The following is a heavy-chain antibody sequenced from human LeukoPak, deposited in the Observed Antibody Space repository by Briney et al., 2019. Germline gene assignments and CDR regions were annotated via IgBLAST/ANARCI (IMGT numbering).Heavy chain of an antibody. CDR3: ARGYGSGSRYYFDY. Sequence: GASVKVSCKASGYTFSGHYMHWVRQAPGQGLEWMGLINPMNGGTNYAQKFQGRVTMTRDTSISTAYMEVRRLTSDDAAVYFCARGYGSGSRYYFDYWGQGILVTVSS. J-gene: IGHJ4*02. V-gene: IGHV1-2*02. D-gene: IGHD3-10*01. CDR2: INPMNGGT. CDR1: GYTFSGHY.